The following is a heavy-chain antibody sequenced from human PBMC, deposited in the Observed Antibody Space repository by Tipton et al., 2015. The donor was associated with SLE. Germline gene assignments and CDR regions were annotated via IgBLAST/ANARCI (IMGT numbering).Heavy chain of an antibody. Sequence: TLSLTCTVSGGSISSGGYSWSWIRQPPGKGLEWIGYIYHSGSTYYNPSLKSRVTISVDTSKNQFSLKLSSVTAADTAVYYCARELYYYYYMDVWGKGTTVTVSS. CDR2: IYHSGST. V-gene: IGHV4-30-2*01. CDR3: ARELYYYYYMDV. CDR1: GGSISSGGYS. J-gene: IGHJ6*03.